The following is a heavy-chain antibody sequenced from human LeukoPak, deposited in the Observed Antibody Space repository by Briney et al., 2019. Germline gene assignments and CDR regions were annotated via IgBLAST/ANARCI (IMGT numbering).Heavy chain of an antibody. D-gene: IGHD3-22*01. Sequence: SETLSLTCAVSGGSISSTSYYWAWLRQPPGKGLKWIGTIYYSGSTYHNPSLKSRVTMSVDTSRNQFSLKLSSVDAADTAVYYCAKAGVRYFDSSGLYAFDFWGQGTTVTVSS. V-gene: IGHV4-39*01. J-gene: IGHJ3*01. CDR3: AKAGVRYFDSSGLYAFDF. CDR2: IYYSGST. CDR1: GGSISSTSYY.